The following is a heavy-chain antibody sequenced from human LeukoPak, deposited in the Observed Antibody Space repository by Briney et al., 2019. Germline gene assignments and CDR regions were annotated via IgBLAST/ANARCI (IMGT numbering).Heavy chain of an antibody. CDR1: GFTFTENA. V-gene: IGHV3-23*01. CDR2: ISGSGGST. CDR3: AKDQGHSSSWYDY. J-gene: IGHJ4*02. D-gene: IGHD6-13*01. Sequence: SHTLYSATPGFTFTENALRQASQNPGERVDLVSAISGSGGSTYYADSVKGRFTISRDNSKNTLYLQMNSLRAEDTAVYYCAKDQGHSSSWYDYWGQGTLVTVSS.